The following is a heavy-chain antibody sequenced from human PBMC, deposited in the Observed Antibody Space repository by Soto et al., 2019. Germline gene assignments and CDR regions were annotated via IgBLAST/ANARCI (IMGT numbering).Heavy chain of an antibody. CDR1: GYTFGTSG. J-gene: IGHJ4*02. CDR2: ISAYNGNT. Sequence: QVKLVQSGAEVKKPGTSMKVSCKASGYTFGTSGISWIRQAPGQGLEWMGWISAYNGNTNYEQKLQDRVTMTTDTSTNTAYLELRSLRSDDTAVYYCARAGHYYDSSGYANWGQGNLVTVSS. D-gene: IGHD3-22*01. CDR3: ARAGHYYDSSGYAN. V-gene: IGHV1-18*01.